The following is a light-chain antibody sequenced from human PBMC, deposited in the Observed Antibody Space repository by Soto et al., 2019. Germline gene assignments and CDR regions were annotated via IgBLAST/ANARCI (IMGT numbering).Light chain of an antibody. Sequence: DIQMNQSLSSLSASVGDRVTITCRASQTISSWLAWYQQKPGKAPKLLIYKASTLKSGVPSRFSGSGSGTEFTLTISSLQPDDFATYYCQHYNIYSEAFGQGTKVDIK. J-gene: IGKJ1*01. CDR1: QTISSW. V-gene: IGKV1-5*03. CDR3: QHYNIYSEA. CDR2: KAS.